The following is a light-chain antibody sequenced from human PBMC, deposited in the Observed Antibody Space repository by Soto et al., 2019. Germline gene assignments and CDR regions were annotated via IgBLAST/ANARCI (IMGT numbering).Light chain of an antibody. V-gene: IGLV2-23*01. CDR2: EGS. Sequence: QSALTQPASVSGSPGQSITISCTGTSSDVGSYNLVSWYQQHPGKAPKLMIYEGSKRPSGVSNRFSGSKSGNTASLTISGLQAEDEADYYCCSYGGSSTTFGGGTKLTVL. J-gene: IGLJ2*01. CDR1: SSDVGSYNL. CDR3: CSYGGSSTT.